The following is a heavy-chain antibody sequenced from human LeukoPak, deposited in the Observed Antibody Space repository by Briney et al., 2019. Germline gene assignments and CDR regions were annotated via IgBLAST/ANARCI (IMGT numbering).Heavy chain of an antibody. CDR1: GYSFTSYW. Sequence: GESLKISCKGSGYSFTSYWIGWVRQMPGKGLEWMGIIYPGDSDTRYSPSFQGQVTISADKSISTAYLQWSSLKASDTAMYYRARRAAAVGNVFDYWGQGTLVTVSS. CDR2: IYPGDSDT. J-gene: IGHJ4*02. D-gene: IGHD6-13*01. CDR3: ARRAAAVGNVFDY. V-gene: IGHV5-51*01.